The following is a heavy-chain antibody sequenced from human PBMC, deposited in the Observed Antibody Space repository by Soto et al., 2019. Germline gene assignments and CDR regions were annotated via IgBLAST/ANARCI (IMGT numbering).Heavy chain of an antibody. CDR3: ARDRFKGDNWFDP. CDR1: GDSVFSNSAA. D-gene: IGHD1-26*01. J-gene: IGHJ5*02. CDR2: TYYRYRGYN. V-gene: IGHV6-1*01. Sequence: SQTLSLTCAISGDSVFSNSAAWNWIRQYPSRGLEWLGWTYYRYRGYNDYAVSMKSRITINPDKSKNKFYLQLNCLTPEDTAVYYCARDRFKGDNWFDPWGQGTLVTVSS.